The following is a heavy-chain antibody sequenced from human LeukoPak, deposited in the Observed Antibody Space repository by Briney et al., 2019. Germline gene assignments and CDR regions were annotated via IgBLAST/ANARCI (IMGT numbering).Heavy chain of an antibody. CDR3: ARYLVAAAGTGYFDY. D-gene: IGHD6-13*01. CDR1: GGTFSSYA. V-gene: IGHV1-69*13. CDR2: IIPIFGTA. J-gene: IGHJ4*02. Sequence: SVKVSCKASGGTFSSYAISWVRQAPGQGLEWMGGIIPIFGTANYAQKFQGRVTITADESTSTAYMELSSLRSEDTAVYYCARYLVAAAGTGYFDYWGQGTLVTVSS.